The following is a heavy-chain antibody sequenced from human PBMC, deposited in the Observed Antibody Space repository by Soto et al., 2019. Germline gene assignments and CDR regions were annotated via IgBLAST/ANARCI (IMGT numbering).Heavy chain of an antibody. CDR2: ISSSSSYI. CDR1: GFTFSSYS. D-gene: IGHD6-19*01. CDR3: ARVDSSGWGYFDY. Sequence: GGSLRLSCAASGFTFSSYSMNWVRQAPGKGLEWVSSISSSSSYIYYADSVKGRFTISRDNAKNSLYLQMNSLRAEDTAVYYCARVDSSGWGYFDYWGQGTLVTVSS. J-gene: IGHJ4*02. V-gene: IGHV3-21*01.